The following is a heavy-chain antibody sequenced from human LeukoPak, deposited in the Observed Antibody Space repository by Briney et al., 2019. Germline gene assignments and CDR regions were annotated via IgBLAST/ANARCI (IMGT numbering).Heavy chain of an antibody. CDR3: ARGRFGEFRLDY. V-gene: IGHV4-61*02. CDR1: GDSVNSGTYY. J-gene: IGHJ4*02. Sequence: SETLSLTCTVSGDTVSGDSVNSGTYYWNWIRQPAGKGLEWIGRIYNSGFTNYNPSLKGRVTISVDTSKNQFSLKLSSVTAADTAVYYCARGRFGEFRLDYWGQGTLVTVSS. D-gene: IGHD3-10*01. CDR2: IYNSGFT.